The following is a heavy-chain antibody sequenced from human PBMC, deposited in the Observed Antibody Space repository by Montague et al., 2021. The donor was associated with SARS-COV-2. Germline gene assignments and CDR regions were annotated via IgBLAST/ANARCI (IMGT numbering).Heavy chain of an antibody. CDR3: ARDVVAAPGTFDY. D-gene: IGHD6-13*01. J-gene: IGHJ4*02. V-gene: IGHV4-4*07. Sequence: TSGSTNYSPSLNSRVTMSVDTSKQQFSLRLSPVTAADTAVYYCARDVVAAPGTFDYWGQGTL. CDR2: TSGST.